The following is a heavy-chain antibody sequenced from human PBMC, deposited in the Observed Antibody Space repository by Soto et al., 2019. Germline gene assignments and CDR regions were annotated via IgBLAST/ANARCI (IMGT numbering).Heavy chain of an antibody. J-gene: IGHJ4*02. V-gene: IGHV1-69*01. CDR2: ISPLFSTT. CDR3: AASSATAAAGYFKF. CDR1: GDLFNNHA. D-gene: IGHD6-25*01. Sequence: QVQLVQSGAEVKEPGSSVKVSCKASGDLFNNHAFNWVRQAPGQGLEWMGRISPLFSTTNYAQKFQGRVTIGADELTTVVYLEVNNLESDDSAIYYCAASSATAAAGYFKFWGQGTLVTVSP.